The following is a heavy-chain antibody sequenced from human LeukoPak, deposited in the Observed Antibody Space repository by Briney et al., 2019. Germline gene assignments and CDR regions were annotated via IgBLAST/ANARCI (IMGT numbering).Heavy chain of an antibody. CDR2: ISYDGSNK. CDR3: ARGATRITIFGVPPWPYYYYGMDV. Sequence: QPGRSLRLSCAASGFTFSSYGMHWVRQAPGKGLEWVAVISYDGSNKYYADSVKGRFTISRDNSKNTLYLQMNSLRAEDTAVYYCARGATRITIFGVPPWPYYYYGMDVWGQGTTVTVSS. CDR1: GFTFSSYG. D-gene: IGHD3-3*01. J-gene: IGHJ6*02. V-gene: IGHV3-30*03.